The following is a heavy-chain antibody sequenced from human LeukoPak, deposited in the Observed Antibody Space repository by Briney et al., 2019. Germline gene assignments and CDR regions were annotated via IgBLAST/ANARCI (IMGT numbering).Heavy chain of an antibody. CDR1: GYTFTSYD. Sequence: ASVKVSCKASGYTFTSYDINWVRQATGQGLEWMGWMNPNSGNTGYAQKFQGRVTVTTDTSTSTAYMELRSLRSDDTAVYYCARDMFPGSSGVVIKNMDIWGKGTTVTVSS. CDR3: ARDMFPGSSGVVIKNMDI. D-gene: IGHD3-3*01. J-gene: IGHJ6*03. V-gene: IGHV1-8*01. CDR2: MNPNSGNT.